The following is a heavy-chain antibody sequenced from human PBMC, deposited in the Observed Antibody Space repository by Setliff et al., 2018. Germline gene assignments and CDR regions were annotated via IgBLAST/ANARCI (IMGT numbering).Heavy chain of an antibody. D-gene: IGHD3-22*01. J-gene: IGHJ2*01. V-gene: IGHV4-61*10. Sequence: SETLSLTCTVSGRSVSRDSDFWNWIRRSAGNKLEWIGHIYSSGSTEYNPSLKSRVTISVDTSKNQFSLKLSSVTAADTAVYYCARGWSTMIVVVITGYFDLWGRGTLVTVSS. CDR3: ARGWSTMIVVVITGYFDL. CDR2: IYSSGST. CDR1: GRSVSRDSDF.